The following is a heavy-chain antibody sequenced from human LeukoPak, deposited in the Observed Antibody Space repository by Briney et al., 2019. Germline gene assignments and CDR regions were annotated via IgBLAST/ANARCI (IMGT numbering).Heavy chain of an antibody. CDR1: GYSISSGYY. Sequence: PSETLSLTCTVSGYSISSGYYGGWIRQPPGKGLEWIGSIYHSGSTYYNPSLKSRVTISVDTSKNQFSLKLSSVTAADTAFYYCASQGHHGKIVGTTLSYFYMDVWGKGTTVTVSS. D-gene: IGHD1-26*01. V-gene: IGHV4-38-2*02. CDR3: ASQGHHGKIVGTTLSYFYMDV. CDR2: IYHSGST. J-gene: IGHJ6*03.